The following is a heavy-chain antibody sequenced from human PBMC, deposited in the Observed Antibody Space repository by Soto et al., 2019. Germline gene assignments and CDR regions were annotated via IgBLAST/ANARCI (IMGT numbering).Heavy chain of an antibody. CDR1: EYIFSSFA. CDR2: ISNNGGST. CDR3: AKDPDISGWYQTDLDY. J-gene: IGHJ4*02. D-gene: IGHD6-19*01. Sequence: GSLRLSCAAYEYIFSSFAMSWVRQAPGKGLEWVSTISNNGGSTYSADSVKGRFTISRDNSKNTLYLQMNSLRAEDTAVYYCAKDPDISGWYQTDLDYWGQGTLVTVSS. V-gene: IGHV3-23*01.